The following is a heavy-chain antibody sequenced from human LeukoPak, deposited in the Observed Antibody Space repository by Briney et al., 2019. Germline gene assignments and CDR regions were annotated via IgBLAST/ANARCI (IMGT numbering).Heavy chain of an antibody. CDR1: GGSISSSSYY. D-gene: IGHD6-6*01. CDR3: ARETGRKEYSSSSFDY. J-gene: IGHJ4*02. Sequence: PSETLSLTCTVSGGSISSSSYYWGWIRQPPGKGLEWIGSIYYSGSTYYNPSLKSRVTISVDTSKNQFSLKLSSVTAADTAVYYCARETGRKEYSSSSFDYWGQGTLVTVSS. V-gene: IGHV4-39*07. CDR2: IYYSGST.